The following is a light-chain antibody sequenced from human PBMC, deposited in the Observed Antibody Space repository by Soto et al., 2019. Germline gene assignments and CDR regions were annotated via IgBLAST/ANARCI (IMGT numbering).Light chain of an antibody. CDR1: SSDIGAGYR. V-gene: IGLV1-40*01. Sequence: QSALTQPPSASGAPGQRVTISCTGSSSDIGAGYRVRWYQQVPGTAPKLLIYDNTNRPSGVSARFSGSKSGTSASLAITGLQAEDEADYYCQSYDTSLSAVVFGGGTKVTV. J-gene: IGLJ2*01. CDR2: DNT. CDR3: QSYDTSLSAVV.